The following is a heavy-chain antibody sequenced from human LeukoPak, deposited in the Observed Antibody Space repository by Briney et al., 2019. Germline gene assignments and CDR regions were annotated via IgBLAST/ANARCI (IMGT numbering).Heavy chain of an antibody. Sequence: GGSLRLSCAASGFSFSSYWMYWVRHAPGKGLVWVSRINTDGSNPTYADSVKGRFTISRDNAKNTLYLQMNSLGAEDTAVYYCARVAVGRYDFDYWGRGTLVTVSS. CDR3: ARVAVGRYDFDY. CDR1: GFSFSSYW. J-gene: IGHJ4*01. D-gene: IGHD1-26*01. V-gene: IGHV3-74*01. CDR2: INTDGSNP.